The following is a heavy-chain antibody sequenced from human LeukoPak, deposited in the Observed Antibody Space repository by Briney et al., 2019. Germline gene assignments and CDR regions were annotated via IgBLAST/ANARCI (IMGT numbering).Heavy chain of an antibody. Sequence: PSETLSLTCAVYGGSFSGYYWSWLRQPPGKGLEWIGEINHSGSTNYNPSLKSRVTILVVTSKNQFSLKLSSVTAAETAVYYCARDVGTKDIVVVPDATGFDPWGQGTLVTVSS. J-gene: IGHJ5*02. CDR3: ARDVGTKDIVVVPDATGFDP. D-gene: IGHD2-2*01. CDR2: INHSGST. CDR1: GGSFSGYY. V-gene: IGHV4-34*01.